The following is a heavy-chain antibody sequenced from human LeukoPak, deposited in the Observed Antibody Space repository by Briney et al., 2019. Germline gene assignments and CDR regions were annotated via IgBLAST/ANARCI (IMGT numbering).Heavy chain of an antibody. CDR3: AKEYYDSSGYFDY. CDR2: ISGSGGST. D-gene: IGHD3-22*01. CDR1: GFTFSNYG. J-gene: IGHJ4*02. Sequence: GGTLRLSCAASGFTFSNYGMSWVRQAPGKGLEWVSAISGSGGSTYYADSVKGRFTISRDNSKNTLYLQMNSLRAEDTAVYYCAKEYYDSSGYFDYWGQGTLVTVSS. V-gene: IGHV3-23*01.